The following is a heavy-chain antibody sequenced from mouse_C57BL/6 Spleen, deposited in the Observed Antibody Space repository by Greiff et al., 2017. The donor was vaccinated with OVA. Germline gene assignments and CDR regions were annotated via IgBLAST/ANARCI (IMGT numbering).Heavy chain of an antibody. Sequence: EVQLVESGPGLVKPSQSLSLTCSVTGYSITSGYYWNWIRQFPGNKLEWMGYISYDGSNNYNPSLKNRISITRDTSKNQFFLKLNSVTTEDTATYYCARRGFITTVVANAMDYWGQGTSVTVSS. J-gene: IGHJ4*01. D-gene: IGHD1-1*01. V-gene: IGHV3-6*01. CDR2: ISYDGSN. CDR3: ARRGFITTVVANAMDY. CDR1: GYSITSGYY.